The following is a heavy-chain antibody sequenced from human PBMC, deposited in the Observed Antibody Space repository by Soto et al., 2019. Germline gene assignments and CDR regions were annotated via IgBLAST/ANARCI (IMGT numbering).Heavy chain of an antibody. Sequence: EVQLVESGGGLVQPGGSLRLSCAASGFTFTNNWMQWVRQAPGKGLVWVSRISVDGSDTIYSDSVKGRFTISRDNAKNLLYLQMNSVRAEDAAVYYCTRETPIVGHWGQGALVTVSS. CDR3: TRETPIVGH. CDR2: ISVDGSDT. D-gene: IGHD2-15*01. CDR1: GFTFTNNW. V-gene: IGHV3-74*01. J-gene: IGHJ4*02.